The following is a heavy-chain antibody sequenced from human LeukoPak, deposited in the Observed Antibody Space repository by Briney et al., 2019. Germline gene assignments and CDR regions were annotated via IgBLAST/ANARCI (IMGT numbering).Heavy chain of an antibody. Sequence: PSETLSPTCSVSGGSISSSNYYWSWIRQPAGKGLEWIGRIYTSESTNYNPSLKSRVTISVDTSKNQFSLKLSSVTAADTAVYYCARVGRYEPFDYWGQGTLVTVSS. CDR2: IYTSEST. J-gene: IGHJ4*02. V-gene: IGHV4-61*02. D-gene: IGHD3-16*01. CDR1: GGSISSSNYY. CDR3: ARVGRYEPFDY.